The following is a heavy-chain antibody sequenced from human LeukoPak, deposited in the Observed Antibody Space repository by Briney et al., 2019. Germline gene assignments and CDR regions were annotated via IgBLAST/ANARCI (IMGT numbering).Heavy chain of an antibody. CDR2: IYYSGST. D-gene: IGHD2-15*01. V-gene: IGHV4-59*08. J-gene: IGHJ4*02. CDR1: GGSISSYY. Sequence: NTSETLSLTCTVSGGSISSYYWSWTRQPPGKGLEWIGYIYYSGSTNYNPSLKSRVTISVDTSKNQFSLKLSSVTAADTAVYYCARTGPEPCSGGSCYPPHFDYWGQGTLVTVSS. CDR3: ARTGPEPCSGGSCYPPHFDY.